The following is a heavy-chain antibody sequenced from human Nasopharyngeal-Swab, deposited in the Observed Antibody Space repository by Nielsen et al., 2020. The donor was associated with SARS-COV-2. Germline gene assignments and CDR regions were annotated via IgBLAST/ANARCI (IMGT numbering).Heavy chain of an antibody. Sequence: VRQAPGKGLEWVSSISSSSSYIYYADSVKGRFTISRDNAKNSLYLQMNSLRAEDTAVYYCARDKGDFWSGYYKDPYYYYGMDVWGQGTTVTVSS. V-gene: IGHV3-21*01. CDR2: ISSSSSYI. J-gene: IGHJ6*02. D-gene: IGHD3-3*01. CDR3: ARDKGDFWSGYYKDPYYYYGMDV.